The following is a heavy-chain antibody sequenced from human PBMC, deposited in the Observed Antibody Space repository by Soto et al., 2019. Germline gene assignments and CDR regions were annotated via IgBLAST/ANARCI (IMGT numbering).Heavy chain of an antibody. J-gene: IGHJ4*02. CDR1: GGSISSSSYY. CDR2: IYYSGST. V-gene: IGHV4-39*01. CDR3: ARHGPLSNNWNQLDY. D-gene: IGHD1-1*01. Sequence: QLQLQESGPGLVKPSETLSLTCTVSGGSISSSSYYWGWIRQPPGKGLEWIGNIYYSGSTYYNPSLKSRVTISVDTSKNHFSLKLSSVTAADPAVYYCARHGPLSNNWNQLDYWGQGTLVTVSS.